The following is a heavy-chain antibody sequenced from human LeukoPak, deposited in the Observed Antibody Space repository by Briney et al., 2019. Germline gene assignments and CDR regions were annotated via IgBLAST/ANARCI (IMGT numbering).Heavy chain of an antibody. CDR3: ARDFGQWLIDD. V-gene: IGHV3-7*01. CDR2: IKQDGSEK. J-gene: IGHJ4*02. CDR1: GFTFSSYW. Sequence: SGGSLRLSCAASGFTFSSYWMSWVRQAPGKGLEWVANIKQDGSEKYYVDSVKGRFTISRDNAKNSLYLQMNSLRVEDTAVYYCARDFGQWLIDDWGQGTLVTVSS. D-gene: IGHD6-19*01.